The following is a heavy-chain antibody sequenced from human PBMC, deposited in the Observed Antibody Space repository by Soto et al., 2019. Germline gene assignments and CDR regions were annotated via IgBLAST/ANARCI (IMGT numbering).Heavy chain of an antibody. CDR3: ANGQQLVLDTHFDY. V-gene: IGHV3-23*01. J-gene: IGHJ4*02. D-gene: IGHD6-13*01. CDR1: GFTFSSYA. Sequence: EVQLLESGGGLVQPGGSLRLSCAASGFTFSSYAMSWVRQAPGKGLEWVSAISGSGGSTYYADSVKGRFTISRDNSKNTLDPQMNSLRAEDTAVYYCANGQQLVLDTHFDYWGQGTLVTVSS. CDR2: ISGSGGST.